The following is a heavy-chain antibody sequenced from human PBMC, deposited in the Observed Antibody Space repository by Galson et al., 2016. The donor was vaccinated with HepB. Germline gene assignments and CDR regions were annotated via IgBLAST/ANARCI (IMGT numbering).Heavy chain of an antibody. J-gene: IGHJ5*02. CDR2: INAGDGNT. V-gene: IGHV1-3*01. CDR3: ARKGLDP. CDR1: GYTFTSSG. Sequence: VKVSCKASGYTFTSSGMHWVRQAPGQRLEWMGWINAGDGNTRYSQKFQGRVTITRDTSASTAYMELSSLRSEDTAVYYCARKGLDPWGQGTLVTVSS.